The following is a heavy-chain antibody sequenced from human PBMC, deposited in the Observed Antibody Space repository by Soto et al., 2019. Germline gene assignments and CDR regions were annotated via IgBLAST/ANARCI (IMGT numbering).Heavy chain of an antibody. V-gene: IGHV3-30*18. CDR2: ISYDGSNK. D-gene: IGHD3-3*01. CDR1: GFTFSSYG. J-gene: IGHJ6*02. Sequence: PVGSLRLSCAASGFTFSSYGMHWVRQAPGKGLEWVAVISYDGSNKYYADSVKGRFTISRDNSKNTLYLQMNSLRAEDTAVYYCAKVALVGDFWSGYYTGEDYYYGMDVWGQGTTVTVSS. CDR3: AKVALVGDFWSGYYTGEDYYYGMDV.